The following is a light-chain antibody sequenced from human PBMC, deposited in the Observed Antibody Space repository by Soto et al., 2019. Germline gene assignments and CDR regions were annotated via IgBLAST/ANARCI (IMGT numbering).Light chain of an antibody. CDR2: DVS. J-gene: IGLJ1*01. CDR1: SSDVGAYTF. V-gene: IGLV2-14*03. Sequence: QSALTQTASVSGSPGQSITISCTGTSSDVGAYTFVSWYQQHPDKVPKLMIFDVSRRPSGVSDRFSGSKSGNTASLTISGLQPEDEADYYCSSYTSSSTHVFGSGTKVTVL. CDR3: SSYTSSSTHV.